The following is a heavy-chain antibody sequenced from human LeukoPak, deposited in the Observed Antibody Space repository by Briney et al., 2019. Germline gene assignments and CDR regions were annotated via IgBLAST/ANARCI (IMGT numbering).Heavy chain of an antibody. Sequence: PGGSLRLSCAASGFTFSSYAMSWVRQAPGKGLEWASGISGSGDRTHDADSVKGRFTISRDNSKNTVYLQMNSLRADDTAVYYCAKERSSGWPFDYWGQGTLVTVSS. CDR3: AKERSSGWPFDY. D-gene: IGHD6-19*01. V-gene: IGHV3-23*01. J-gene: IGHJ4*02. CDR1: GFTFSSYA. CDR2: ISGSGDRT.